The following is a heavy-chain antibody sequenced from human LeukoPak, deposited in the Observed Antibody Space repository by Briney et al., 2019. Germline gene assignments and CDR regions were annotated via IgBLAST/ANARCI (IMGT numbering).Heavy chain of an antibody. CDR2: IYRSGSA. J-gene: IGHJ6*03. CDR1: RYSISSGYY. Sequence: PSETLSLTCSVSRYSISSGYYWAWIRQPPGKGLEWIGSIYRSGSAYYNASLKSRVTISVDTSKNQISLELPSVTAADTAVYYCARADYSSSWSHYYYYMDVWGKGTTVTVSS. CDR3: ARADYSSSWSHYYYYMDV. D-gene: IGHD6-13*01. V-gene: IGHV4-38-2*02.